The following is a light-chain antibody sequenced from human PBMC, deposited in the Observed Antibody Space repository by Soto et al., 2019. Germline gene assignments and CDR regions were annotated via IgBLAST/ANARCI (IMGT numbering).Light chain of an antibody. CDR2: DVS. CDR1: QSISSW. V-gene: IGKV1-5*01. CDR3: QQYESYWT. Sequence: DIQMTQYPSTLSASVGDRVTITFRASQSISSWLAWYQQKPGQAPRLLIYDVSSLQSGVPSRFSGSGSATEFTLTIISLQPDDFATYYCQQYESYWTFGQGTKVDIK. J-gene: IGKJ1*01.